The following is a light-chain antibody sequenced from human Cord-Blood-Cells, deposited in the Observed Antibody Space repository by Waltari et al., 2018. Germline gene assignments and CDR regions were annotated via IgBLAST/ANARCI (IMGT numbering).Light chain of an antibody. V-gene: IGLV2-14*01. CDR3: SSYTSSSTLV. CDR1: SSDVGGYNY. J-gene: IGLJ2*01. Sequence: QSALTQPASVSGSPGQSTTISCTGTSSDVGGYNYVSWYQQHPGKAPKLMIYDVSNRPSGVSNRFSGSKSGNTASLTIPGLQAEDEADYYCSSYTSSSTLVFGGGTKLTVL. CDR2: DVS.